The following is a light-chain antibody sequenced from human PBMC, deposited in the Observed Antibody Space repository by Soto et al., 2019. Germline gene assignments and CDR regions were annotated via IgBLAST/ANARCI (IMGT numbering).Light chain of an antibody. CDR3: SSYTTSVTLV. V-gene: IGLV2-14*03. Sequence: QSALTQSASVSGSPGQSIIISCTGTSSDVGSYNYVSWYQHHPGKAPKFMIYDVSNRPSGVSNRCSGSKSGNTASLTISGLQAEDEADYYCSSYTTSVTLVFGSGTKLTVL. J-gene: IGLJ1*01. CDR2: DVS. CDR1: SSDVGSYNY.